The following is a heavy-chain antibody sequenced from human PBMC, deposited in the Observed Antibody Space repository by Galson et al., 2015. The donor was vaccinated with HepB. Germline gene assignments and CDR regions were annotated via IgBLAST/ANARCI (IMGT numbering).Heavy chain of an antibody. Sequence: SVKVSCKASGGTFSSYAISWVRQAPGQGLEWMGGIIPIFGTANYAQKFQGRVTITADESTGTAYMELSSLRSEDTAVYYCASDPLASKQWLVPNWFDPWGQGTLVTVSS. V-gene: IGHV1-69*13. CDR3: ASDPLASKQWLVPNWFDP. CDR2: IIPIFGTA. CDR1: GGTFSSYA. J-gene: IGHJ5*02. D-gene: IGHD6-19*01.